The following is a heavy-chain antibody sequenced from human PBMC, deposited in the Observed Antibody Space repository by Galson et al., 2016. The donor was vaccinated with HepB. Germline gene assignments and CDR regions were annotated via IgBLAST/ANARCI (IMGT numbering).Heavy chain of an antibody. CDR3: GKHGGFDY. D-gene: IGHD3-16*01. J-gene: IGHJ4*02. CDR1: GFSFSNSG. V-gene: IGHV3-23*01. CDR2: ITRSGDAT. Sequence: SLRLSCAASGFSFSNSGMSWVRQAPGRGLEWVSGITRSGDATHYGDFVKGRFTISRDNAKNTLYLYMNNLTAGDTAVYYCGKHGGFDYWGQGALGTRPS.